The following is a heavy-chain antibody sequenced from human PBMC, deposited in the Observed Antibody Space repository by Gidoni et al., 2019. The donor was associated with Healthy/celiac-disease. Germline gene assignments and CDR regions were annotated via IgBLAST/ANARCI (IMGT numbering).Heavy chain of an antibody. V-gene: IGHV3-23*01. Sequence: EVQLLESGGGLVQPGGPLRLSCAASGFTFSSYAMSWVRQAPGKGLEWVSAISGSGGSTYYAYSVKGRFTISRDNSKNTLYLQMNSLRAEDTAVYYCAKDYYGSGSDPYFDYWGQGTLVTVSS. D-gene: IGHD3-10*01. CDR2: ISGSGGST. CDR3: AKDYYGSGSDPYFDY. J-gene: IGHJ4*02. CDR1: GFTFSSYA.